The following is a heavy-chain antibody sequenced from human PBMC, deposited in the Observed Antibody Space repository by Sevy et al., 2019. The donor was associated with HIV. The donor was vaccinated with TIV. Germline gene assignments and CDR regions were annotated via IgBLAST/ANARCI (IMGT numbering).Heavy chain of an antibody. D-gene: IGHD4-17*01. CDR3: ARGLPPSATTVAHFDC. CDR2: VSNSGSAL. V-gene: IGHV3-48*03. Sequence: GGSLRLSCAASGFIFSSYEMNWVRPAPGKGLEWISYVSNSGSALHYSDSVKGRFTISRDNAKNSLYLQMNSLRVEDTAVYYCARGLPPSATTVAHFDCWGQGTQVTVSS. J-gene: IGHJ4*02. CDR1: GFIFSSYE.